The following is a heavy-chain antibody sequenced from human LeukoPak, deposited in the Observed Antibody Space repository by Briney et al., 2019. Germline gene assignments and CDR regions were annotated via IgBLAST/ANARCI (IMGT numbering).Heavy chain of an antibody. CDR3: ARDRRPHYGSGSYPPPSYLDYYYYGMDV. Sequence: PGGSLRLSCAASGFTFSSYSMNWVRQAPGKGLEWVSYISSSSSTIYYADSVKGRFTISRDNAKNSLYLQMNSLRDEDTAVYYCARDRRPHYGSGSYPPPSYLDYYYYGMDVWGQGTTVTVSS. CDR1: GFTFSSYS. J-gene: IGHJ6*02. D-gene: IGHD3-10*01. CDR2: ISSSSSTI. V-gene: IGHV3-48*02.